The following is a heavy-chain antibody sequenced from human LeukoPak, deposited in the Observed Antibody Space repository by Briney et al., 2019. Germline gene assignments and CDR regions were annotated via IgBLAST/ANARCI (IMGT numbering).Heavy chain of an antibody. CDR1: GFTFSTYG. Sequence: GGSLRLSCAASGFTFSTYGMHWVRQAPGKGLEWVAVISHDGNNKYYVDSVKGRFTISRDNSKNTLYLQMNSLRAEDTAVYYCARVWGNWGYGWYFDHWGQGTPVTVSS. CDR2: ISHDGNNK. J-gene: IGHJ4*02. D-gene: IGHD7-27*01. V-gene: IGHV3-30*03. CDR3: ARVWGNWGYGWYFDH.